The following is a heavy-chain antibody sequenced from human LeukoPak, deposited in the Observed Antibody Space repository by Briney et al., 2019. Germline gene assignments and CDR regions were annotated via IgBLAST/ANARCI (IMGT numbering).Heavy chain of an antibody. V-gene: IGHV4-59*08. Sequence: PSETLSLTCTVSGGSISIYYWSWIRQPPGKGLEWIGYIHYSGSTNYNPSLKSRVTISVDTSNNQLSLTLSSVTAADTAVYYCAATYYYDSSGYYYQYWGQGTLVTVSS. J-gene: IGHJ4*02. CDR3: AATYYYDSSGYYYQY. CDR1: GGSISIYY. D-gene: IGHD3-22*01. CDR2: IHYSGST.